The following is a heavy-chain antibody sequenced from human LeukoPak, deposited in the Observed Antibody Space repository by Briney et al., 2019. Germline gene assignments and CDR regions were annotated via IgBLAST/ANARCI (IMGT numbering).Heavy chain of an antibody. Sequence: HPGGSLRLSCAASGFTVSSNYMTWVRQAPGKGLEWVSGIIPSGHTTYYADSVRGRFTISRDNSRNTVYLQMNSLRAEDTAVYYCAKDDRWLQFCCWGQGTLVTVSA. CDR2: IPSGHTT. CDR3: AKDDRWLQFCC. J-gene: IGHJ4*02. D-gene: IGHD5-24*01. CDR1: GFTVSSNY. V-gene: IGHV3-53*01.